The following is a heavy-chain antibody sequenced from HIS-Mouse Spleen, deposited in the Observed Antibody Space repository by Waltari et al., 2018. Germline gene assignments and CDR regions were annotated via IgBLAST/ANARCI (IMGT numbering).Heavy chain of an antibody. Sequence: QLQLQESGPGLVKPSETLSLTCTVSGRSISSSSYYWGWSRQPPGKGLEWIGGIYYSGSTYYNPSLKSRVTISVDTSKNQFSLKLSSVTAADTAVYYCAREIPYSSSWYDWYFDLWGRGTLVTVSS. D-gene: IGHD6-13*01. J-gene: IGHJ2*01. CDR3: AREIPYSSSWYDWYFDL. CDR2: IYYSGST. V-gene: IGHV4-39*07. CDR1: GRSISSSSYY.